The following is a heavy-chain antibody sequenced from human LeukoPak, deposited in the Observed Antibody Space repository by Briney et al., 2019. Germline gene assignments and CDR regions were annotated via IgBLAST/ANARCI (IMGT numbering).Heavy chain of an antibody. CDR2: INPNSGGT. V-gene: IGHV1-2*02. D-gene: IGHD3-10*01. CDR1: GYTFTGYY. CDR3: ASLAGSYYYGSGSRWYDAFDI. J-gene: IGHJ3*02. Sequence: GASVKVSCKASGYTFTGYYMHWVRQAPGQGLEWMVWINPNSGGTNYAQKFQGRVTITRDTSISTAYMELSRLRSDDTAVYYCASLAGSYYYGSGSRWYDAFDIWGQGTMVTVSS.